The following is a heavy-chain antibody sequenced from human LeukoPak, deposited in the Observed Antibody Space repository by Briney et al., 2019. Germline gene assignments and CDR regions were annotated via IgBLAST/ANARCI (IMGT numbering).Heavy chain of an antibody. CDR2: ISGSGGST. V-gene: IGHV3-23*01. CDR3: AKDCFSSRPGSGYGFDY. D-gene: IGHD3-22*01. Sequence: GGSLRLSCAASGFTFSGYAMSWVRQAPGKGLEWVSSISGSGGSTYYADSVKGRFTISRDNSKNTLYLQMNSLRAEDTAVYYCAKDCFSSRPGSGYGFDYWGQGTLVTVSS. CDR1: GFTFSGYA. J-gene: IGHJ4*02.